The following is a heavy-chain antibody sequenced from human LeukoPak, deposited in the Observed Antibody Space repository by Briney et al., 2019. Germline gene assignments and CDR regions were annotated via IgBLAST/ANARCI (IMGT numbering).Heavy chain of an antibody. CDR2: ISSSSSYI. CDR1: GFTFSSYS. D-gene: IGHD1-26*01. J-gene: IGHJ4*02. V-gene: IGHV3-21*01. CDR3: ARGVSSGSFNPFDY. Sequence: GGSLRLSCAASGFTFSSYSMNWVRQAPGKGLEWVSSISSSSSYIYYADSVKGRFTISRDNAKNSLYLQMNSLRAEDTAVYYCARGVSSGSFNPFDYWGRGTLVTVSS.